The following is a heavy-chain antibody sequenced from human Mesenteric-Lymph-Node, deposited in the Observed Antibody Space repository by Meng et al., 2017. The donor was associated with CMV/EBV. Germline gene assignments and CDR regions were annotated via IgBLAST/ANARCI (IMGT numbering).Heavy chain of an antibody. CDR3: ARDSSSYYYYYGMDV. CDR1: GGSINSGDSY. Sequence: SETLSLTCTVSGGSINSGDSYWSWIRQHPGKGLEWIGYIYYSGSTYYNPSLKSRVTISVDTSKNQFSLKLSSVTAADTAVYYCARDSSSYYYYYGMDVWGQGTTVTVSS. D-gene: IGHD6-6*01. CDR2: IYYSGST. J-gene: IGHJ6*02. V-gene: IGHV4-31*03.